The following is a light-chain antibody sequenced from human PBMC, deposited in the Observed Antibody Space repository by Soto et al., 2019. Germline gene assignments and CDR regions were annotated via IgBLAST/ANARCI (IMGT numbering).Light chain of an antibody. CDR1: QSVSSSY. J-gene: IGKJ1*01. Sequence: EIMMTQSPGTLSLSPGERATLSCRASQSVSSSYLAWYQQKPGQAPRLLIYGASSRATGIPDRFSGSGSGTDLTITISRLEPEDFEVYYCQQYGSSPKTFGQGTKVDIK. CDR3: QQYGSSPKT. V-gene: IGKV3-20*01. CDR2: GAS.